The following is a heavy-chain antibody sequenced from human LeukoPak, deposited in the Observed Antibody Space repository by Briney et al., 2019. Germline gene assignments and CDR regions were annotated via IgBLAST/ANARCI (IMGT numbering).Heavy chain of an antibody. Sequence: PSETLSLPCTVFGGSISSYYWSWIRQPPGKGLELIGYIYYRGSTNYNPSLKSRVTISVDTSKNQFSLKLTSVTAADTAVYYCASSAANNWLDYWGQGTLVTVSS. J-gene: IGHJ5*01. CDR1: GGSISSYY. D-gene: IGHD2-15*01. CDR3: ASSAANNWLDY. CDR2: IYYRGST. V-gene: IGHV4-59*01.